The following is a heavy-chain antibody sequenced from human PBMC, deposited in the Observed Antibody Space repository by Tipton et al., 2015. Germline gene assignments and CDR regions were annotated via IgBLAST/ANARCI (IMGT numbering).Heavy chain of an antibody. J-gene: IGHJ4*02. CDR3: ATDTGRIQFVRGGFDL. D-gene: IGHD1-26*01. Sequence: TLSLTCTVSGGSISSSFYYWGWIRQTPGKGLEWVGSMYYSGSTYYTPSLKSRVTISVDTSKNQFSLQLTSVTAADTAVYYCATDTGRIQFVRGGFDLWGLGTLVTVSS. CDR2: MYYSGST. CDR1: GGSISSSFYY. V-gene: IGHV4-39*01.